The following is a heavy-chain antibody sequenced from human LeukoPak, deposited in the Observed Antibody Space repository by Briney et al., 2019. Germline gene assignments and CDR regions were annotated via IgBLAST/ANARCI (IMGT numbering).Heavy chain of an antibody. CDR1: GFIVSNTY. D-gene: IGHD5-18*01. V-gene: IGHV3-15*01. Sequence: GGSLRLSCAASGFIVSNTYMTWVRQAPGKGLEWVGRIKSRADGGTIDYAVLVKGRFIISRDDSRNTLYLQMNSLKIEDTAMYYCTTLRLTAFDYWGQGTRVSVSS. CDR2: IKSRADGGTI. CDR3: TTLRLTAFDY. J-gene: IGHJ4*02.